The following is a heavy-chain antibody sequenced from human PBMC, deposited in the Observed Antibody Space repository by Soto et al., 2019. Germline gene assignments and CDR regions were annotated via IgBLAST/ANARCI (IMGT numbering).Heavy chain of an antibody. Sequence: GSLRLSCAASGFTFSSYAMDWVGQAPCKGLEWVAVISYDGSNKYYADSVKGRFTISRDNSKNTLYLQMNSLRAEDTAVYYCARGEYYYDSSGPYWGRGTLVTVSS. D-gene: IGHD3-22*01. CDR1: GFTFSSYA. V-gene: IGHV3-30-3*01. CDR3: ARGEYYYDSSGPY. CDR2: ISYDGSNK. J-gene: IGHJ4*02.